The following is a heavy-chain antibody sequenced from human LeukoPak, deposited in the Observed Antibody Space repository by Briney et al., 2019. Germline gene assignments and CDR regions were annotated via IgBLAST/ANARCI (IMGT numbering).Heavy chain of an antibody. CDR3: ATERDLLSRGVISRNWFDP. J-gene: IGHJ5*02. V-gene: IGHV1-24*01. CDR2: FDPEDGET. Sequence: ASVKVSCKVSGYTLTDLSMHWVRQAPGKGLEWMEGFDPEDGETIYAQKFQGRVTMTEDTSTDTAYMELSSLRSDDTAVYYCATERDLLSRGVISRNWFDPWGQGTLVTVSS. D-gene: IGHD3-10*01. CDR1: GYTLTDLS.